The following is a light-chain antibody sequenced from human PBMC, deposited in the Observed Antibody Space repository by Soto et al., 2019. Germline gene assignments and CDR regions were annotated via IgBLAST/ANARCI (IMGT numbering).Light chain of an antibody. Sequence: LTQPASVSGSPGQSITISCTGTSSDVGGYNYVSWYQQHPGKAPKLMIYEVSNRPSGVSNRFSGSKSGDTASLTISGLQTEDEADYYCSSYTSSSTLPYVFGTGTKVTVL. CDR1: SSDVGGYNY. V-gene: IGLV2-14*01. CDR3: SSYTSSSTLPYV. CDR2: EVS. J-gene: IGLJ1*01.